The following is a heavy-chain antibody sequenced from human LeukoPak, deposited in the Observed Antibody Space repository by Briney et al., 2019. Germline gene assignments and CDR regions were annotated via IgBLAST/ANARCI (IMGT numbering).Heavy chain of an antibody. CDR1: GGSISTSNYY. CDR3: ARGLSYYDSSGYYWRYYYFDY. CDR2: ISYSGST. D-gene: IGHD3-22*01. Sequence: SETLSLTCTVSGGSISTSNYYWIWIRQPPGKGLEWIGSISYSGSTFYNPSLKSRVTMSVDTSQNQFSLKLSSVTATDTAVYYCARGLSYYDSSGYYWRYYYFDYWGQGTLVTVSS. J-gene: IGHJ4*02. V-gene: IGHV4-39*01.